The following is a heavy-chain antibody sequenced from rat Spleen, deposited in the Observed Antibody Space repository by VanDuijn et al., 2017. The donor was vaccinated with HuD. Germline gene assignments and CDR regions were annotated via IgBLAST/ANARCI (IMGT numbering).Heavy chain of an antibody. D-gene: IGHD1-4*01. V-gene: IGHV2S12*01. CDR3: ARDPGNNPYFMDA. Sequence: QVQLKESGPGLVQHSQTLSLTCTVSGFSLTSNGVRWVRQTPGKGLEWIAAISIGGSTYYNSAVKSRLSIRRDTSKSQVFLKMNSLQTEDTATYYCARDPGNNPYFMDAWCQGVSVAVSS. CDR1: GFSLTSNG. J-gene: IGHJ4*01. CDR2: ISIGGST.